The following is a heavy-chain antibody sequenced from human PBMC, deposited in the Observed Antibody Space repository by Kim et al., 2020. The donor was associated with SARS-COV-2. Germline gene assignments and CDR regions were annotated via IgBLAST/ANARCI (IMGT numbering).Heavy chain of an antibody. V-gene: IGHV4-31*02. D-gene: IGHD3-10*01. CDR3: AREGPMVRGVIIRGFDY. Sequence: LKSRVTISVDTSKNQFSLKLSSVTAADTAVYYCAREGPMVRGVIIRGFDYWGQGTLVTVSS. J-gene: IGHJ4*02.